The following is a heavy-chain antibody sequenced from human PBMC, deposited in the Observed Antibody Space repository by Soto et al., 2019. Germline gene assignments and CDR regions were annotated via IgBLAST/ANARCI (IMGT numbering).Heavy chain of an antibody. CDR1: GYPISSGYY. CDR2: IYHGGRT. CDR3: ARVGPWVPYYHDSSPYTFENWFDP. J-gene: IGHJ5*02. D-gene: IGHD3-22*01. Sequence: SETLSLTFAVSGYPISSGYYWCWLRQPPGKGLEWVGVIYHGGRTYYNPSLNSRVTLSIDMTNNHVSLILNSVTAADTAVYYCARVGPWVPYYHDSSPYTFENWFDPWGQGTLVTVSS. V-gene: IGHV4-38-2*01.